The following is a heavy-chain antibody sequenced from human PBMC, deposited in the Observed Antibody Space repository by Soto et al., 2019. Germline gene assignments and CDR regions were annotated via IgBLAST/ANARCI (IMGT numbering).Heavy chain of an antibody. CDR3: ATVTTSWYFDL. V-gene: IGHV4-39*01. CDR1: GGSISSSSYY. D-gene: IGHD4-17*01. CDR2: MYYSGST. J-gene: IGHJ2*01. Sequence: SETLSLTCSVSGGSISSSSYYWGWIRQPPGKGLEWLGIMYYSGSTYYNPSLESRVAISVDTSKNQFSLKLSSVTAADTAVYHCATVTTSWYFDLWGRGTLVTVSS.